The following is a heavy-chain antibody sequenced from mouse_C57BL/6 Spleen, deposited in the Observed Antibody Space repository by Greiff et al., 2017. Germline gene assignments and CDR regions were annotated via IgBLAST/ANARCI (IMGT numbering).Heavy chain of an antibody. V-gene: IGHV1-26*01. Sequence: VQLQQSGPELVKPGASVKISCKASGYTFTDYYMNWVKQSHGKSLEWIGDINPNNGGTSYNQKFKGKATLTVDKSSSTAYMEIRSLTSEDSAVYYCARGAQASSWFAYWGQGTLVTVSA. CDR2: INPNNGGT. J-gene: IGHJ3*01. CDR3: ARGAQASSWFAY. D-gene: IGHD3-2*02. CDR1: GYTFTDYY.